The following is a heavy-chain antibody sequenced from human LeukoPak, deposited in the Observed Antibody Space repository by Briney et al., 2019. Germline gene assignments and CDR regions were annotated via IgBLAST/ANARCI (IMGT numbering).Heavy chain of an antibody. V-gene: IGHV3-23*01. CDR3: AKGSRDSRPYYFDF. CDR1: GFSFNSYA. J-gene: IGHJ4*02. CDR2: ISIDGRGT. Sequence: PGGSLRLSCAGSGFSFNSYAMSWVRQAPGKVLEWVSAISIDGRGTYYADSVKGRFTISRDNSKNTLSLQMDSLRAEDTAEYYCAKGSRDSRPYYFDFWGQGTLVTVSS. D-gene: IGHD3-10*01.